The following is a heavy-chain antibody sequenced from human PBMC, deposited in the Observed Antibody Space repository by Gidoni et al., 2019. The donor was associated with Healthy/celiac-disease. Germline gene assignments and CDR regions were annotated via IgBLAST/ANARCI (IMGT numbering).Heavy chain of an antibody. CDR3: AKEGYSYGSPKTYFDY. D-gene: IGHD5-18*01. Sequence: EVQLLESGGGLVQPGGSLRLSCAASGFTFSSYAMSWVRQAPGKGLEWVSAISGSGGSTYYADSVKGRFTISRDNSKNTLYLQMNSLRAEDTAVYYCAKEGYSYGSPKTYFDYWGQGTLVTVSS. V-gene: IGHV3-23*01. J-gene: IGHJ4*02. CDR1: GFTFSSYA. CDR2: ISGSGGST.